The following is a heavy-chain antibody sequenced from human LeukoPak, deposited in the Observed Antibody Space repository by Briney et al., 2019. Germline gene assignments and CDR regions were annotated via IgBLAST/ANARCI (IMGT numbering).Heavy chain of an antibody. J-gene: IGHJ6*03. CDR1: GGSISSYY. CDR2: IYYSGST. CDR3: ARVAVTSSLDTHGYYYYYYMDV. D-gene: IGHD4-17*01. Sequence: KPSETLSLTCTVSGGSISSYYWSWIRQPPGKGLEWIGYIYYSGSTNYNPSLKSRVTISVDTSKNQFSLKLSSVTAADTAVYYCARVAVTSSLDTHGYYYYYYMDVWGKGTTVTVSS. V-gene: IGHV4-59*01.